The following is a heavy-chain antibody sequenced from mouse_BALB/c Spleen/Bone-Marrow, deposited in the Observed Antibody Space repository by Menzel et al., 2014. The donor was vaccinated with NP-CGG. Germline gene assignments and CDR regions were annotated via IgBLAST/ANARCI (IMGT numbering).Heavy chain of an antibody. CDR2: IDPANGNT. D-gene: IGHD1-1*01. V-gene: IGHV14-3*02. Sequence: VQLQQSGAELVKPGASVKLSCTASGFNIKDTYMHWVKQRPEQGLEWIGRIDPANGNTKYDPKFQGKATTTADTSSNTAYLQLSSLTSEDTAVHYCAMYYYGSSLFAYWGQGTLVTVSA. CDR3: AMYYYGSSLFAY. CDR1: GFNIKDTY. J-gene: IGHJ3*01.